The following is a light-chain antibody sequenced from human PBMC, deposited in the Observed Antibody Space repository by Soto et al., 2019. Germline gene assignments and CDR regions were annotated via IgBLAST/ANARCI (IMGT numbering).Light chain of an antibody. CDR3: QQSYSTPPT. V-gene: IGKV1-39*01. CDR2: AAS. J-gene: IGKJ1*01. CDR1: QSISSY. Sequence: DIQMTQSPSSLSASVGDRVTITCRASQSISSYLNWYQQKPGKAPKLLIYAASSLQSGVPSRFSGSGSGTDSTLTISSLQPEDFATYYWQQSYSTPPTFGQGTKVEIK.